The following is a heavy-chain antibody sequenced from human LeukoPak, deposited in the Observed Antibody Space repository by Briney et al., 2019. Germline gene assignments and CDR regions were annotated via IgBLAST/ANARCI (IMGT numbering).Heavy chain of an antibody. D-gene: IGHD2-15*01. J-gene: IGHJ4*02. CDR2: VYYTGTT. CDR3: ARGYCSGGTCHRHFDY. CDR1: GGSISTYY. Sequence: SETLSLTCTVSGGSISTYYWNWIRQPPGKGLEWIGYVYYTGTTNYSSSLKSRVTISVDMSKNQFSLKLSSVTAADTAVYYCARGYCSGGTCHRHFDYWGQGTLVTVSS. V-gene: IGHV4-59*01.